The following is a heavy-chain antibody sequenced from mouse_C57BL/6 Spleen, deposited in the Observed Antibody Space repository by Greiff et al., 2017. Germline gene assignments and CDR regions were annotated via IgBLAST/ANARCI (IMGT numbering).Heavy chain of an antibody. CDR1: GYTFTSYW. CDR3: ARDYYGSSYVLD. Sequence: QVQLKQPGAELVKPGASVKLSCKASGYTFTSYWMHWVKQRPGQGLEWIGMIHPNSGSTNYNEKFKSKATLTVDKSSSTAYMQLSSLTSEDSAVYYCARDYYGSSYVLDWGQGTTLTVSS. D-gene: IGHD1-1*01. CDR2: IHPNSGST. V-gene: IGHV1-64*01. J-gene: IGHJ2*01.